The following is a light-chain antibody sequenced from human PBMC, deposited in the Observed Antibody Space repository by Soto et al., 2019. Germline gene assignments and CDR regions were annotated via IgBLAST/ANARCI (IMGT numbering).Light chain of an antibody. CDR1: QRVLSSSNNKNY. J-gene: IGKJ1*01. CDR3: QQYYSTPWT. Sequence: DIVMTQSPDSLAVSLGERATINCKSSQRVLSSSNNKNYLTWYQQKLGQPPRLPIYWASTRESGVPDRFSGSGSGADFTLTINSLQAEDVAVYYCQQYYSTPWTFGQGTKVEIK. CDR2: WAS. V-gene: IGKV4-1*01.